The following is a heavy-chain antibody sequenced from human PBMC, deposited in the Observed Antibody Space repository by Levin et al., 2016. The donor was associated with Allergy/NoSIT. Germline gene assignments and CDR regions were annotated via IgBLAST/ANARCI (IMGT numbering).Heavy chain of an antibody. D-gene: IGHD4-17*01. Sequence: WVRQAPGQGLEWMGIINPSGGSTSYAQKFQGRVTMTRDTSTSTVYMELSSLRSEDTAVYYCARERITVKGWFDPWGQGTLVTVSS. V-gene: IGHV1-46*01. CDR3: ARERITVKGWFDP. CDR2: INPSGGST. J-gene: IGHJ5*02.